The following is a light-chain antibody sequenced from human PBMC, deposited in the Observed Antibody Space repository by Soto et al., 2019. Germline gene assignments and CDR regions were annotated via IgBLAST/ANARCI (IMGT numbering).Light chain of an antibody. CDR1: QSVSSRS. Sequence: EIVLPQSPGTLSLSPGARAPLSCRASQSVSSRSLAWYQQKPGQAPRLLIYGASNRATGIPDRFSGSGSGTDFTLTISRLEPEDFAMYYCQQFGTSRLTFGGGTKVDIK. CDR2: GAS. V-gene: IGKV3-20*01. J-gene: IGKJ4*01. CDR3: QQFGTSRLT.